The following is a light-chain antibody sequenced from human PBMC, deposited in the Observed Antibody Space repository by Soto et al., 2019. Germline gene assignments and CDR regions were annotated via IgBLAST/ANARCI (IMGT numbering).Light chain of an antibody. V-gene: IGKV1-12*01. CDR1: QDIGSW. CDR3: QQGGSFPIT. CDR2: GAS. J-gene: IGKJ5*01. Sequence: DIQMTQSPSSVSAFVGDRVTITCRASQDIGSWLAWYQQKPGKAPDLLIYGASSLQSGVPSRFYGSGAGTDFTLTISSLQPEDFATYYCQQGGSFPITFGKGTRLEIK.